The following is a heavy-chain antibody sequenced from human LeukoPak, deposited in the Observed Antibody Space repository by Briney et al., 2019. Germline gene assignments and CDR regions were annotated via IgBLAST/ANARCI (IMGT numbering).Heavy chain of an antibody. CDR3: TTGGVVVVVAATLADY. CDR1: GFTFSNAW. V-gene: IGHV3-15*01. Sequence: RGSLRLSCAASGFTFSNAWMSWVRQAPGKGLEWVGRIKSKTDGGTTDYAAPVKGRFTISRDDSKNTLYLQMNSLKTEDTAVYYCTTGGVVVVVAATLADYWGQGTLVTVSS. CDR2: IKSKTDGGTT. D-gene: IGHD2-15*01. J-gene: IGHJ4*02.